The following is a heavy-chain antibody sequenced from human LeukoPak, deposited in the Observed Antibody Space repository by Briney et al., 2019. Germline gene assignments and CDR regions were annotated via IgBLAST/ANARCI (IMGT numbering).Heavy chain of an antibody. D-gene: IGHD2-15*01. V-gene: IGHV3-21*01. CDR2: ISSSSSYI. CDR1: GFTFSSYS. Sequence: GGSLRLSCAASGFTFSSYSMNWVRQAPGKGREWVSSISSSSSYIYYADSVKGRFTISRDNAKNSLYLQMNSLRAEDTAVYYCARIAATPVPNYYGMDVWGQGTTVTVSS. CDR3: ARIAATPVPNYYGMDV. J-gene: IGHJ6*02.